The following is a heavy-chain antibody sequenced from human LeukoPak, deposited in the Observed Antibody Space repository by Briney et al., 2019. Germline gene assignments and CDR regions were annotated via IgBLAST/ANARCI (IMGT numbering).Heavy chain of an antibody. J-gene: IGHJ4*02. D-gene: IGHD1-1*01. CDR3: ARVMTTGTVDY. Sequence: GRSLRLSCAASGVTFSSYAMHWVRNPPAPGQELVAVISYDGSNTYYADSVKGRFTISRDNSKNTLYLQMNSLRAEDTAVYYCARVMTTGTVDYWGQGTLVTVSS. CDR1: GVTFSSYA. CDR2: ISYDGSNT. V-gene: IGHV3-30-3*01.